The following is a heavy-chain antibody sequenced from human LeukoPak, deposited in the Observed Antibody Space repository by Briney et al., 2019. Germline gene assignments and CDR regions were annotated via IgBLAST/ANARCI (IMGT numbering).Heavy chain of an antibody. CDR2: IRQDGSEK. Sequence: PGGSLRLSCAASGFTFSSYWMSWVRQAPGKGLEWVANIRQDGSEKYYVDSVKGRFTISRDNAKNSLYLQMNSLRAEDTAVYYCARDPTYDFWSGYYERFDYWGQGTLVTVSS. D-gene: IGHD3-3*01. CDR3: ARDPTYDFWSGYYERFDY. J-gene: IGHJ4*02. V-gene: IGHV3-7*01. CDR1: GFTFSSYW.